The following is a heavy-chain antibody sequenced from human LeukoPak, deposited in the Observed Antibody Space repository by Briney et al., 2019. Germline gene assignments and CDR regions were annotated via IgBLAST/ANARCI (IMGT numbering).Heavy chain of an antibody. CDR2: IIPIFGTA. J-gene: IGHJ4*02. Sequence: SVKVSCKASGGTLSSYAISWVRQAPGQGLEWMGGIIPIFGTANYAQKFQGRVTITTDESTSTAYMELSSLRSEDTAVYYCASTDYSNNAFDYWGQGTLVTVSS. CDR3: ASTDYSNNAFDY. D-gene: IGHD4-11*01. V-gene: IGHV1-69*05. CDR1: GGTLSSYA.